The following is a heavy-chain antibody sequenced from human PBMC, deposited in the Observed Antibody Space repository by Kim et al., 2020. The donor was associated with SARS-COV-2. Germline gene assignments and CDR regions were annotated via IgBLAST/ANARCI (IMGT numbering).Heavy chain of an antibody. CDR3: ARGRSSSGWSFDY. J-gene: IGHJ4*02. D-gene: IGHD6-19*01. V-gene: IGHV3-13*01. Sequence: YQGSVKGRFTNSRENAKNSLYLQMNSLRAGDTAVYYCARGRSSSGWSFDYWGQGTLVTVSS.